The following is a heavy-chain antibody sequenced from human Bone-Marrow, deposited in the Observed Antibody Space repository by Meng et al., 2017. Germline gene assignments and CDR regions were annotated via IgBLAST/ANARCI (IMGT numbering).Heavy chain of an antibody. D-gene: IGHD3-3*01. CDR1: GGSISNGGYS. CDR2: IYHSGST. V-gene: IGHV4-30-2*05. CDR3: ARTGRFLEPDY. Sequence: QLQLQESGSGLVKPSQTLSLTCAVSGGSISNGGYSLSWIRQPPGKGLEWIGYIYHSGSTYYNPSLKSRVTISVDTSKNQFSLKLSSVTAADTAVYYCARTGRFLEPDYWGQGTLVTVSS. J-gene: IGHJ4*02.